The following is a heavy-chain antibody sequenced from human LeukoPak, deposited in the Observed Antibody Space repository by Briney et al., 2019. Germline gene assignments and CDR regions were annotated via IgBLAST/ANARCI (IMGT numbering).Heavy chain of an antibody. CDR1: GFTFSSYS. J-gene: IGHJ4*02. D-gene: IGHD2-15*01. Sequence: PGGSLRLSCAASGFTFSSYSMNWVRQAPGKGLEWVSSISSSSSYIYHADSVKGRFTISRDNAKNSLYLQMNSLRAEDTAVYYCAKDTAGWGVVAASFDYWGQGTLVTVSS. CDR2: ISSSSSYI. V-gene: IGHV3-21*04. CDR3: AKDTAGWGVVAASFDY.